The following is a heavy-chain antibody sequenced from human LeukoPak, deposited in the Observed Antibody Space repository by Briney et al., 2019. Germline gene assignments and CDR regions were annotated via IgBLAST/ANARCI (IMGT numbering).Heavy chain of an antibody. CDR2: FDPEDGET. CDR1: GYTLTELS. V-gene: IGHV1-24*01. CDR3: ATALLRLGELSLE. Sequence: GASVKVSCRVSGYTLTELSMHWVRQAPGKGLEWMGGFDPEDGETIYAQKFQGRVTMTEDTSTDTAYMELSSLRSEDTAVYYCATALLRLGELSLEWGQGTLVTVSS. J-gene: IGHJ4*02. D-gene: IGHD3-16*02.